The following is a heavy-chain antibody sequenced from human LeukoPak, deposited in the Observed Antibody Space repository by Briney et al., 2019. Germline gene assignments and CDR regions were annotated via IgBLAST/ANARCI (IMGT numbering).Heavy chain of an antibody. J-gene: IGHJ4*02. CDR2: INHSGST. Sequence: SEALSLTCAVYGVSFSGYYWSWIRQPPGKGLEWIGEINHSGSTNYNPSLKSRVTISVDTSKNQFSLKLSSVTAADTAVYYCASSAGIAARRADYWGQGTLVTVSS. CDR1: GVSFSGYY. CDR3: ASSAGIAARRADY. D-gene: IGHD6-6*01. V-gene: IGHV4-34*01.